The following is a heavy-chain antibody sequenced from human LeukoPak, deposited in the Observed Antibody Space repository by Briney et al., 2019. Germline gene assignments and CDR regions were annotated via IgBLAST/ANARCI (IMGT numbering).Heavy chain of an antibody. D-gene: IGHD3-10*01. V-gene: IGHV3-66*01. CDR2: IYSDGTT. J-gene: IGHJ3*02. CDR1: GFTVSSNF. CDR3: ARGGKGPFDI. Sequence: GGSLRLSCAASGFTVSSNFMSWVRQAPGKGLEWVSVIYSDGTTYYADSVKGRFTISRDKSKNTLYLQINSLGADDTAVYYCARGGKGPFDIWGQGTMVTVSS.